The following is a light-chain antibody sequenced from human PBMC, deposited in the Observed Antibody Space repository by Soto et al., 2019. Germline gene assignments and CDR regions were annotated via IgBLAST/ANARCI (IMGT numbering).Light chain of an antibody. CDR3: CSYAGRSTWV. J-gene: IGLJ3*02. V-gene: IGLV2-23*01. Sequence: QSVLTQPASVSGSPGQSITISCTGTSSDVGTYNVVCWYQQHPGKAPKLMIYEGSKRPSGVSNRFSGSKSGNTASLTISGLQAEDEADYYCCSYAGRSTWVFGGGTKVTVL. CDR1: SSDVGTYNV. CDR2: EGS.